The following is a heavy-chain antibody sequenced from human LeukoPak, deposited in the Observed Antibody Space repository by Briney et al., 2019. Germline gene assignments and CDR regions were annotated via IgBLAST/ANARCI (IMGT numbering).Heavy chain of an antibody. CDR3: ARATGASRAFDI. CDR2: ISSSSSYI. CDR1: GFTFSSYS. D-gene: IGHD1-26*01. J-gene: IGHJ3*02. V-gene: IGHV3-21*01. Sequence: KPGGSLRLSCAASGFTFSSYSMNWVRQAPGKGPEWVSSISSSSSYIYYADSVKGRFTISRDNAKNSLYLQMNSLRAEDTAVYYCARATGASRAFDIWGQGTMVAVSS.